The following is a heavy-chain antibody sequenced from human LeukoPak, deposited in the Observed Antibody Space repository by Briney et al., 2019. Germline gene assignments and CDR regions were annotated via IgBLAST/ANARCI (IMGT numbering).Heavy chain of an antibody. CDR3: ARVGEPLYDSSGYLQGFDY. V-gene: IGHV1-2*02. CDR2: VSSDSGGT. CDR1: GYTFTGYY. J-gene: IGHJ4*02. Sequence: ASVKVSCKASGYTFTGYYMHWVRQAPGQGLEWMGWVSSDSGGTNYAQKFQGRLTMTRDTSISTAYMELSRLRSDDTAVYYCARVGEPLYDSSGYLQGFDYWGQGTLVTLSS. D-gene: IGHD3-22*01.